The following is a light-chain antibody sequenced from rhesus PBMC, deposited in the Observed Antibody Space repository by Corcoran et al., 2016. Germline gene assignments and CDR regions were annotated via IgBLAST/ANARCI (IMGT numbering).Light chain of an antibody. J-gene: IGKJ1*01. V-gene: IGKV3-53*01. CDR2: GAS. Sequence: QVILTQSPATLSLSPGERATLSCSASQSVGSYLAWYQQKPVQAPRLLIYGASTRATGIPDRFSGRGSGTEFIFTISSLEPEDFAVYYGQMYSNSPWTFGQGTKVEIK. CDR3: QMYSNSPWT. CDR1: QSVGSY.